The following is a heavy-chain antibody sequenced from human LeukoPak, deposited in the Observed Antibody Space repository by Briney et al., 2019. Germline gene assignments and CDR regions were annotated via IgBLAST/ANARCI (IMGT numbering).Heavy chain of an antibody. J-gene: IGHJ4*02. CDR3: PKGPPRGGGEYYFDY. CDR1: GFTFDDYA. V-gene: IGHV3-43D*03. Sequence: GGSLRLSCAASGFTFDDYAMHWVRPAPGKGLEWVSLISWDGGSTYYADSVKGRFTISRDNSKNSLYLQMNSLRAEDTALYYFPKGPPRGGGEYYFDYWGQGTLVTVSS. CDR2: ISWDGGST. D-gene: IGHD3-16*01.